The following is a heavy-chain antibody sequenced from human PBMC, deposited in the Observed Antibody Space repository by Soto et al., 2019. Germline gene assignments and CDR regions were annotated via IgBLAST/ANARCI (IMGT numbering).Heavy chain of an antibody. J-gene: IGHJ4*02. CDR2: ISAYNGNA. D-gene: IGHD2-21*01. CDR1: GYTFTSYG. CDR3: ARAQVVNAIEFDLEY. V-gene: IGHV1-18*01. Sequence: GASVKVSCKASGYTFTSYGISWVRQAPGQGLEWMGWISAYNGNANYAQKLQGRVTMTTDTSTSTAYMELRSLRSDDTAVYYCARAQVVNAIEFDLEYWGQGTLVTVSS.